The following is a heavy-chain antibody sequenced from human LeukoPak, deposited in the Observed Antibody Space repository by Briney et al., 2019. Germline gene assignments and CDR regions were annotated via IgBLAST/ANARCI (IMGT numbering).Heavy chain of an antibody. CDR2: ISYDGSKK. V-gene: IGHV3-33*05. D-gene: IGHD5-18*01. J-gene: IGHJ5*02. Sequence: GGSLRLSCAASGFTFSNYGIHWVRQGPGKGLEWVAVISYDGSKKYYADSVKGRFTISRDSSKNTVDLQMSSLRAEDTALYYCARDVDTRGHYARFDPWGQGTLVTVSS. CDR3: ARDVDTRGHYARFDP. CDR1: GFTFSNYG.